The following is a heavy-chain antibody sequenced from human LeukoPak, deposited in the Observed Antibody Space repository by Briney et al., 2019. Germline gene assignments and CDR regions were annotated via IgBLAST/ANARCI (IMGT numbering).Heavy chain of an antibody. CDR1: GFTFSSYS. Sequence: GGSLRLSCAASGFTFSSYSMNWVRQAPGKGLEWVSSISSSSSYIYYADSVKGRFTISRDNAKNSLYLQMDSLRAEDTAVYYCASQPRNGWYYFDFWGQGTLVTVSS. J-gene: IGHJ4*02. V-gene: IGHV3-21*04. CDR3: ASQPRNGWYYFDF. D-gene: IGHD6-19*01. CDR2: ISSSSSYI.